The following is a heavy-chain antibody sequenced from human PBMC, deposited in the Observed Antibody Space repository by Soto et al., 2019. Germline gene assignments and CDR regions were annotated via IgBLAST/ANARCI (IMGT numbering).Heavy chain of an antibody. J-gene: IGHJ4*02. CDR1: GGTFSSYT. CDR3: ARGADYGDYVVDY. D-gene: IGHD4-17*01. Sequence: GASVKVSCKASGGTFSSYTISWVRQAPGQGLEWMGRIIPILGIANYAQKFQGRVTITADKSTSTAYMELSSLRSEDTAVYYCARGADYGDYVVDYWGQGTLVTVSS. CDR2: IIPILGIA. V-gene: IGHV1-69*02.